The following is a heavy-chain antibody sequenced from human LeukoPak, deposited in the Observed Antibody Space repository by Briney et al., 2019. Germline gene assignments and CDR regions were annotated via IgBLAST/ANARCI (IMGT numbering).Heavy chain of an antibody. V-gene: IGHV4-34*01. CDR1: GGSFSGYY. J-gene: IGHJ4*02. Sequence: SETLSLICAVYGGSFSGYYWSWIRQPPGKGLEWIGEVNHSGSTNYNPSLKSRVTISVDTSKNQFSLKLSSVTAADTAVYYCARGRRDTAMVTGPYYFDFWGQGTLVTVSS. CDR2: VNHSGST. D-gene: IGHD5-18*01. CDR3: ARGRRDTAMVTGPYYFDF.